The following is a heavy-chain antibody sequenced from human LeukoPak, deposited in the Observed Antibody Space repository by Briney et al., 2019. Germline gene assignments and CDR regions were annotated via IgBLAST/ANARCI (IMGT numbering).Heavy chain of an antibody. Sequence: KPGGSLRLSCAASGFTFRSYSMNWLRQAPGKGLEWVSTISSHAIYIYYADSVKGRFTISRDNSENSLYLQMNSLRAEDTAVYYCARRKRMYYYDSTGYYNSGGAFDIWGQGTMVTVSS. V-gene: IGHV3-21*04. D-gene: IGHD3-22*01. J-gene: IGHJ3*02. CDR2: ISSHAIYI. CDR3: ARRKRMYYYDSTGYYNSGGAFDI. CDR1: GFTFRSYS.